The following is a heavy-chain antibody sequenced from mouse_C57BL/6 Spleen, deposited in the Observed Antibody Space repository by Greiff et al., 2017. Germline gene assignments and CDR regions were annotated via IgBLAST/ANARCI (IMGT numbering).Heavy chain of an antibody. CDR3: ARDRGPYGYDDWFAY. D-gene: IGHD2-2*01. CDR1: GFTFSDYY. CDR2: INYDGSST. Sequence: EVQLVESEGGLVQPGSSMKLSCTAPGFTFSDYYMAWVRQVPEKGLEWVANINYDGSSTYYLDYLKSRFIISRDNAKNTLYLQMSSLKSEDTATYYCARDRGPYGYDDWFAYWGQGTLVTVSA. J-gene: IGHJ3*01. V-gene: IGHV5-16*01.